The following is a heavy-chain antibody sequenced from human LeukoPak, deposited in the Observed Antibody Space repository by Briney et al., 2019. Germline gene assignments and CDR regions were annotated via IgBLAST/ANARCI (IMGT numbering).Heavy chain of an antibody. CDR1: GGSISSGSYY. Sequence: SSQTLSLTCTVSGGSISSGSYYWSWIRQPAGKGLEWIGRIYTSGSTNYNPSLKSRVTISVDTSKNQFSLKLSSVTAADTAVYYCARHLGYDILMNDAFDIWGQGTMVTVSS. CDR2: IYTSGST. J-gene: IGHJ3*02. V-gene: IGHV4-61*02. CDR3: ARHLGYDILMNDAFDI. D-gene: IGHD3-9*01.